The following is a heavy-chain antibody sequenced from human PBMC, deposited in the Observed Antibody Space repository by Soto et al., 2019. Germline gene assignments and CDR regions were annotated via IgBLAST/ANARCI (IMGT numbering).Heavy chain of an antibody. Sequence: QVQLVQSGATQEKPGASVKVSCEAFGYSFDSYAYSWVRQAPGQGLEWMGRIGSGDTNYAQKLQGRVTMTTDASTNAAYMELRSLRSDDTVRYYCARENDHYGFDLWGQGTMVTVSS. CDR2: IGSGDT. CDR1: GYSFDSYA. J-gene: IGHJ3*01. CDR3: ARENDHYGFDL. V-gene: IGHV1-18*01.